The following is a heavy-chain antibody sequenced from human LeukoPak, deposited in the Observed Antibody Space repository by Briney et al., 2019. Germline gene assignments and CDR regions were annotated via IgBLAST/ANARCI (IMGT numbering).Heavy chain of an antibody. D-gene: IGHD5-18*01. CDR3: ARGLYSYGSAGTALDY. J-gene: IGHJ4*02. CDR2: IYYSGST. CDR1: GGSISRYY. V-gene: IGHV4-59*12. Sequence: PSETLSLTCSVSGGSISRYYWSWIRQPPGKGLEWIGYIYYSGSTNYNPSLKSRVTISVDRSKNQFSLKLSSVTAADTAVYYCARGLYSYGSAGTALDYWGQGTLVTVSS.